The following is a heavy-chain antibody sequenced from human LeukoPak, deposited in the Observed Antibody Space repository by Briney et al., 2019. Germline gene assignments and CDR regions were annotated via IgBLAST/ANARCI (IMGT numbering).Heavy chain of an antibody. CDR2: ISSSSSTI. V-gene: IGHV3-48*04. Sequence: GGSLRLSCAASGFTFSSYSMNWVRQAPGKGLEWVSYISSSSSTIYYADSVKGRFTISRDNAKNSLYLQMNSLRAEDTAVYYCARAQINYYYGLDAFDIWGQGTMVTVSS. J-gene: IGHJ3*02. CDR1: GFTFSSYS. CDR3: ARAQINYYYGLDAFDI. D-gene: IGHD3-10*01.